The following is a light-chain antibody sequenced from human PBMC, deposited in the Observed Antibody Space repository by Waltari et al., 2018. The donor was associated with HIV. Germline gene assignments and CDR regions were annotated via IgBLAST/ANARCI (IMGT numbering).Light chain of an antibody. V-gene: IGKV1-39*01. CDR2: DAS. J-gene: IGKJ1*01. CDR1: QRIGSY. CDR3: QQTYNVPRT. Sequence: DIQMTQSPSSLSASVGDRVTITCRTSQRIGSYLNWFQQKSGKPPKLLIHDASVLEVGVPSRFSDSGSGRDFSLIIDGLQQEDFATYYCQQTYNVPRTFGQGT.